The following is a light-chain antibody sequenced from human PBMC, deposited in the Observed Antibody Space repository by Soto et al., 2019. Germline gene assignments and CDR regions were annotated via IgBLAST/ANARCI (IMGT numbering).Light chain of an antibody. Sequence: QSALTQPRSVSGSPGQSVTISCTGTSSDVGGYNYVSWYQQHPGKAPKLMIYDVSKRPSGVPDRFSGSKSGNTASLTISGLQAEDEADYYCCSYAGSYTFLLVLGTGTKLTVL. V-gene: IGLV2-11*01. CDR1: SSDVGGYNY. CDR3: CSYAGSYTFLLV. J-gene: IGLJ1*01. CDR2: DVS.